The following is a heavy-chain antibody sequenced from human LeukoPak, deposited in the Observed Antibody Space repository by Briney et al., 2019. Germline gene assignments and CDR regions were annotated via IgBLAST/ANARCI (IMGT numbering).Heavy chain of an antibody. D-gene: IGHD3-22*01. Sequence: GGSLRLSCAASGFTFSDYYMSWIRQAPGKGLEWVSYISSSSSYTNYAVSVKGRFTISRDNAKNSLYLQMNSLRADDTAVYYCARGEGVYYYDSSGIDYWGQGTLVTVSS. CDR1: GFTFSDYY. CDR3: ARGEGVYYYDSSGIDY. J-gene: IGHJ4*02. CDR2: ISSSSSYT. V-gene: IGHV3-11*05.